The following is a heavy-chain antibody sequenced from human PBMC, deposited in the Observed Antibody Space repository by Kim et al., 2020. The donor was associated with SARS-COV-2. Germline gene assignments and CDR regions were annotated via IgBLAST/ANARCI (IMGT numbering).Heavy chain of an antibody. CDR2: IIPIFGTA. D-gene: IGHD3-9*01. V-gene: IGHV1-69*13. CDR3: ARGTTERYFDWSHYERPWYFDL. Sequence: SVKVSCKASGGTFSSYAISWVRQAPGQGLEWMGGIIPIFGTANYAQKFQGRVTITADESTSTAYMELSSLRSEDTAVYYCARGTTERYFDWSHYERPWYFDLWGRGTLVTVSS. CDR1: GGTFSSYA. J-gene: IGHJ2*01.